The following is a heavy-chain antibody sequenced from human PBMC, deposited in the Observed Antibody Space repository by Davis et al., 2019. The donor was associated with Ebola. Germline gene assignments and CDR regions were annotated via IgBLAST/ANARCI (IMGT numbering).Heavy chain of an antibody. V-gene: IGHV3-23*01. J-gene: IGHJ5*02. CDR3: AKDRVIVVVSTLDP. CDR1: GFTFSSYA. D-gene: IGHD3-22*01. Sequence: GGSLRLSCAASGFTFSSYAMTWVRQAPGKGLEWVSTISGSGGSTYYADSVKGRFTISRDNSKNTLYLQMNSLRADDTAVYYCAKDRVIVVVSTLDPWGQGTLVTVSS. CDR2: ISGSGGST.